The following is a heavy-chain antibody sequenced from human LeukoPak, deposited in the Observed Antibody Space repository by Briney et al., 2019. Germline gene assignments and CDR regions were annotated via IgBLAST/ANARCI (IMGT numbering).Heavy chain of an antibody. CDR2: IYYSGST. Sequence: PSGTLSLTCTVSGGSISSSSYYWGWIRQPPGKGLEWIGSIYYSGSTYYNPSLKSRVTISVDTSKNQFSLKLSSVTAADTAVYYCARHVVVVAATLDYWGQGTLVTVSS. D-gene: IGHD2-15*01. J-gene: IGHJ4*02. CDR1: GGSISSSSYY. CDR3: ARHVVVVAATLDY. V-gene: IGHV4-39*01.